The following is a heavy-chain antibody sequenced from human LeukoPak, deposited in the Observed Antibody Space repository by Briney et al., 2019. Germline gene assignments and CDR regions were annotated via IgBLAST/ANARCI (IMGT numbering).Heavy chain of an antibody. D-gene: IGHD2-2*01. J-gene: IGHJ6*03. CDR1: GGTFSSYA. V-gene: IGHV1-69*01. CDR3: AIVPAAIPVYYYYMDV. CDR2: IIPIFGTA. Sequence: ASVKVSCKASGGTFSSYAISWVRQAPGQGLEWMGGIIPIFGTANYAQKFQGRVTITADESTSTAYMELSSLRSEDTAVYYCAIVPAAIPVYYYYMDVWGKGTTVTVSS.